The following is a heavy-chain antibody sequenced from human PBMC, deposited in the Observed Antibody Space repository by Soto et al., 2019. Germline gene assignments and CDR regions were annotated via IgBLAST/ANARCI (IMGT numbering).Heavy chain of an antibody. J-gene: IGHJ4*02. D-gene: IGHD3-3*01. Sequence: SETLSLTCTVSRGSISGYYWSWVRQPPGKGLEWIGFTYYSGTTNYNPSLRNRVTISVDTSKNQFSLKLSSVTAADTATYYCARMIFGRNVYYFDYWGRGTLVTVSS. V-gene: IGHV4-59*01. CDR2: TYYSGTT. CDR3: ARMIFGRNVYYFDY. CDR1: RGSISGYY.